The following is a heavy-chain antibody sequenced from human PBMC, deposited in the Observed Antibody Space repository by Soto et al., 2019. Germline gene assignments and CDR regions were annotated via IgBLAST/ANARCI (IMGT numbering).Heavy chain of an antibody. CDR3: ARHQPHYCSSTSCRVYGDNWFDP. CDR2: IYYSGST. V-gene: IGHV4-39*01. Sequence: ASEPLSLTCTVAGGSISISSYYWVWIRQPPGNWLEWIGSIYYSGSTYYNPSLKSRVTISVDTPKNQFSLKLSSVTAADTAVYYCARHQPHYCSSTSCRVYGDNWFDPGGQGTLVTVS. D-gene: IGHD2-2*01. CDR1: GGSISISSYY. J-gene: IGHJ5*02.